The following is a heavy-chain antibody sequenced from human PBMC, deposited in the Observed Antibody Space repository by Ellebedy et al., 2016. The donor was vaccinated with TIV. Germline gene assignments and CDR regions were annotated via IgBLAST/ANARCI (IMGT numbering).Heavy chain of an antibody. CDR3: ARDATSYYYGSGSGLDY. Sequence: SETLSLTCTVSGGSISSGGYYWSWIRQHPGTGLEWIGYIYYSGSTYYNPSLKSRVTISVDTSKNQFSLKLSSVTAADTAVYYCARDATSYYYGSGSGLDYWGQGTLVTVSS. J-gene: IGHJ4*02. CDR1: GGSISSGGYY. CDR2: IYYSGST. V-gene: IGHV4-31*03. D-gene: IGHD3-10*01.